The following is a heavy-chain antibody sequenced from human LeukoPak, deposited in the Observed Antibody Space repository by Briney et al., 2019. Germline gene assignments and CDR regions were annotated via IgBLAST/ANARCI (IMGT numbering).Heavy chain of an antibody. J-gene: IGHJ4*02. CDR1: GGSISSYY. CDR2: IYYSGST. D-gene: IGHD1-26*01. CDR3: AREYSGSYQGLFDY. V-gene: IGHV4-59*01. Sequence: SETLSPTCTVSGGSISSYYWSWIRQPPGKGLEWIGYIYYSGSTNYNPSLKSRVTISVDTSKNQFSLKLSSVTAADTAVYYCAREYSGSYQGLFDYWGQGTLVTVSS.